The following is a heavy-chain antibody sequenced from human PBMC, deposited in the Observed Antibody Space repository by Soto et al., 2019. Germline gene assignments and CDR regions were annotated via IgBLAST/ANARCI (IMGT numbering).Heavy chain of an antibody. V-gene: IGHV3-23*05. CDR1: GFAFSNCS. J-gene: IGHJ4*02. D-gene: IGHD2-21*02. CDR3: TKDVTGDIGADF. Sequence: PXGSLRLSFAASGFAFSNCSMSWVRQAPGKGLEWVSTIKTSVDTTFYADPVKGRFTTSRDDSKNTLYLQMNSLRAEDTATYYCTKDVTGDIGADFWGQGTPVTVSS. CDR2: IKTSVDTT.